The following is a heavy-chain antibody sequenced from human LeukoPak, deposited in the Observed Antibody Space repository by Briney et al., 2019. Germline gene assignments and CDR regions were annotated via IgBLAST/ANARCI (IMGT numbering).Heavy chain of an antibody. Sequence: GGSLRLSCAVSGFTFSSYAVSWVRQAPGKGLEWVSLISAISGISYYADSVKGRFTISRDNANNTLYLQMNSLRAEDTAVYYCAKVKSAMVPIFDYWGQGTQVTVSS. D-gene: IGHD3-10*01. V-gene: IGHV3-23*01. CDR3: AKVKSAMVPIFDY. CDR2: ISAISGIS. CDR1: GFTFSSYA. J-gene: IGHJ4*02.